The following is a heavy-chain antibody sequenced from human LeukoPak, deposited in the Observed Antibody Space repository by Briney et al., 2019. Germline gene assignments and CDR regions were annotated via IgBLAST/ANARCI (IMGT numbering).Heavy chain of an antibody. CDR2: ISYDGSNK. J-gene: IGHJ4*02. V-gene: IGHV3-30*04. D-gene: IGHD3-22*01. CDR3: ARALYYDSSGQYYFDY. Sequence: GGSLRLSCAASGFTFSSYAMHWVRQAPGKGLEWVAVISYDGSNKYYADSVKGRFTISRDNSKNTLYLQMNSLRAEDTAVYYCARALYYDSSGQYYFDYWGQGTLVTVSS. CDR1: GFTFSSYA.